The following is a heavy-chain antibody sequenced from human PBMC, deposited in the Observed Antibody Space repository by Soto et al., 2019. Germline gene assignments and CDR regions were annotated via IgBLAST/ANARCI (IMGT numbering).Heavy chain of an antibody. D-gene: IGHD2-8*01. CDR2: ISNNSSVK. J-gene: IGHJ4*02. Sequence: EVQLVESGGGLVQPGESLRLSCAVSGFTFSNYSINWVRQAPGKGLEWLSYISNNSSVKYYADSVKGRFTISRDNAKNSLSLQMNSLRDDDTAVYYCARDRDAYCSKGVCSGPYFDYWGRGTLVTVSS. CDR3: ARDRDAYCSKGVCSGPYFDY. CDR1: GFTFSNYS. V-gene: IGHV3-48*02.